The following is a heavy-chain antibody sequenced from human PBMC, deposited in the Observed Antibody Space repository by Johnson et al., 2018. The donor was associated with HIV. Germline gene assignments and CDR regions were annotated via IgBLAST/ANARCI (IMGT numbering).Heavy chain of an antibody. J-gene: IGHJ3*01. CDR2: ISGSGGIT. V-gene: IGHV3-NL1*01. CDR1: GFTFSSYA. Sequence: QVQLVESGGGVVQPGRSLRLSCAASGFTFSSYAMHWVRQAPGKGLEWVSTISGSGGITYYADSVRGRCTISRDKSTTTVYLQMNSLRADDTAVYYCAKSSSATYYGDAFDVWGQGTVVSVSS. D-gene: IGHD3-10*01. CDR3: AKSSSATYYGDAFDV.